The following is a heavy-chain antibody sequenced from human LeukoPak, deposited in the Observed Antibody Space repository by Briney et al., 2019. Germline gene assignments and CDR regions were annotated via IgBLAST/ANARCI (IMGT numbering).Heavy chain of an antibody. D-gene: IGHD6-19*01. CDR2: ISGGGGNT. V-gene: IGHV3-23*01. CDR3: AKVRNSGWSPYGFDY. CDR1: GFTLSIYA. Sequence: GGSLRLSCTASGFTLSIYAMNWVRQAPGKGLEWVSAISGGGGNTYYADSVKGRFTISRDNSKNTLYLQMNSLRVADTAVYYCAKVRNSGWSPYGFDYWGQGTLVTVSS. J-gene: IGHJ4*02.